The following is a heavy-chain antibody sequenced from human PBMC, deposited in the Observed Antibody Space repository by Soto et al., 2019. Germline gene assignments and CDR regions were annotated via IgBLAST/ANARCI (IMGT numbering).Heavy chain of an antibody. V-gene: IGHV1-69*01. Sequence: QVQLVQSGAEVKQPGSSVKVSCKTSGGAFSGSVISWVRHVPGQGLDWMGAIIPIYGSANYAQNLQVRIMITADESPSATHIAPSSLRSEDTAVYYCARLTLAARGSYYYYGVDVWGPGTTVTVSS. D-gene: IGHD6-25*01. CDR3: ARLTLAARGSYYYYGVDV. CDR2: IIPIYGSA. J-gene: IGHJ6*02. CDR1: GGAFSGSV.